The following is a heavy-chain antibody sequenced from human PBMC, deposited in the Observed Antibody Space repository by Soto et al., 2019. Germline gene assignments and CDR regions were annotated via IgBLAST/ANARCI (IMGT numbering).Heavy chain of an antibody. Sequence: GGSLRLSCAASGCTVSSNYMSWLRQAPGKGLEWVSVIYSGGSTYYADSVKGRFTISRDNSKNTLYLQMNSLRAEDTAVYFCARDKGAVAYDAFDIWGQGTMVTVSS. CDR3: ARDKGAVAYDAFDI. V-gene: IGHV3-53*01. CDR2: IYSGGST. D-gene: IGHD6-19*01. CDR1: GCTVSSNY. J-gene: IGHJ3*02.